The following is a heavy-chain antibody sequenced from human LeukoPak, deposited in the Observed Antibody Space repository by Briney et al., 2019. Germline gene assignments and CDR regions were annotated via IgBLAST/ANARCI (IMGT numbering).Heavy chain of an antibody. Sequence: GGSLRLSCAASGFTFSSYAMSWVRQAPGTGLEWVSAISGSGGSTYYADSVKGRFTISRDNSKNTLYLQMNSLRAGDTAVYYCGRSLITMVRGVIAYWGQGTLVTVSS. J-gene: IGHJ4*02. CDR3: GRSLITMVRGVIAY. D-gene: IGHD3-10*01. CDR1: GFTFSSYA. CDR2: ISGSGGST. V-gene: IGHV3-23*01.